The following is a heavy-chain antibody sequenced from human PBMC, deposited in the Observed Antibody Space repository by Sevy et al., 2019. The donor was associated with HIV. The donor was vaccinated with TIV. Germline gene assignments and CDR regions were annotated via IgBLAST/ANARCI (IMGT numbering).Heavy chain of an antibody. J-gene: IGHJ6*02. D-gene: IGHD6-13*01. V-gene: IGHV3-7*01. CDR2: IRQDGSDK. CDR1: GFTFSSHW. Sequence: GGSLRLSCAASGFTFSSHWMSWVRQAPGKGLEWVANIRQDGSDKYYVDSVKGRFIISRANAKNSLSLQMNSLRAEDTAVYYCARDTGGIGIDVWGQGTTVTVSS. CDR3: ARDTGGIGIDV.